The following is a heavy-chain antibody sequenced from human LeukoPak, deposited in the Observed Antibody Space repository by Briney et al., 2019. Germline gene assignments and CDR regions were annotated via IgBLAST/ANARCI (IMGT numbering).Heavy chain of an antibody. CDR3: ARDPRDWAYYFDY. J-gene: IGHJ4*02. V-gene: IGHV1-2*02. CDR1: GYTFTGYY. CDR2: INPNSGGT. D-gene: IGHD3/OR15-3a*01. Sequence: ASVKVSCKASGYTFTGYYMHWVRQAPGQGLEWMGWINPNSGGTNYAQKFQGRVTMTRDTSISTAYMELSRLRSDDTAVYYCARDPRDWAYYFDYWGQGTLVTVSS.